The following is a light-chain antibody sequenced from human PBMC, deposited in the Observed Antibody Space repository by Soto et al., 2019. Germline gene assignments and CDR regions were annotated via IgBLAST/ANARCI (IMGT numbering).Light chain of an antibody. CDR1: QSVGSY. CDR2: AAS. V-gene: IGKV3-20*01. J-gene: IGKJ1*01. CDR3: QQYSSPPRT. Sequence: EIVLTQSPGSLSLSPGERATLSCWASQSVGSYLAWYQQKPGQAPRLLIYAASSRATGFPDRFSGSGSGTDFSLTISRLEPEDYAVYYCQQYSSPPRTFGQGTKVEIK.